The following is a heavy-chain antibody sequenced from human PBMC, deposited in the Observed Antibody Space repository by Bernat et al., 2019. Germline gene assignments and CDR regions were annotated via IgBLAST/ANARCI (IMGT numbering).Heavy chain of an antibody. D-gene: IGHD4-17*01. CDR3: VRSPGSGTVEY. V-gene: IGHV3-7*04. Sequence: SAGTTRFSFTDYSMTWVRQAPGKGLEWVAAIKHDGSEKNYVDSVKGRFTISRDNAKNSLYLQMDSLRGDDKAVYYCVRSPGSGTVEY. J-gene: IGHJ1*01. CDR2: IKHDGSEK. CDR1: RFSFTDYS.